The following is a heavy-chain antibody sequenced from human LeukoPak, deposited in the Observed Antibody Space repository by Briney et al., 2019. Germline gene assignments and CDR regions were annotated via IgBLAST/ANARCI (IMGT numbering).Heavy chain of an antibody. D-gene: IGHD2-15*01. J-gene: IGHJ4*02. V-gene: IGHV4-34*01. CDR1: GGSFSGYY. Sequence: SETLSLTCAVYGGSFSGYYWSWIRQPPGKGLEWIGYIYHSGSTHYNPSLKSRITISVDRSKNQFSLNLTSVTAADTAVYYCARTPCSGGSCYPDYWGQGTLVTVSS. CDR3: ARTPCSGGSCYPDY. CDR2: IYHSGST.